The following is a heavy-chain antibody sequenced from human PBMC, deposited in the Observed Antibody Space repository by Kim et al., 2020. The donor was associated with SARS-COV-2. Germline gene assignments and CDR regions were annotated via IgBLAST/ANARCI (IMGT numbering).Heavy chain of an antibody. Sequence: SETLSLTCAVYGGSFSGYYWSWIRQPPVKGLEWIGEINHSGSTNYNPSLKSRVTISVDTSKNQFSLKLSSVTAADTAVYYCARLVVTAYYFDYWGQGTLV. D-gene: IGHD2-21*02. CDR1: GGSFSGYY. J-gene: IGHJ4*02. V-gene: IGHV4-34*01. CDR3: ARLVVTAYYFDY. CDR2: INHSGST.